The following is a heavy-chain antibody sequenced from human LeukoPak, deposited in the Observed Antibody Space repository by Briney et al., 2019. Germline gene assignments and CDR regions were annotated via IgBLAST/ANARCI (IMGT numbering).Heavy chain of an antibody. Sequence: GGSLRLSCAASGFTVSSNYMSWVRQAPGKGLEWLSVIYSGGSTCYADSVKGRFTISRDNSKNTVYLQMISLRAEDTAVYYCARGDGYNLNFDYWGQGTLVTVAS. V-gene: IGHV3-53*01. D-gene: IGHD5-24*01. J-gene: IGHJ4*02. CDR2: IYSGGST. CDR3: ARGDGYNLNFDY. CDR1: GFTVSSNY.